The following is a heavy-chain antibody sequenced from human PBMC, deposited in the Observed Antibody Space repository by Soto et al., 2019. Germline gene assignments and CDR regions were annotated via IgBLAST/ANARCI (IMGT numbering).Heavy chain of an antibody. J-gene: IGHJ6*02. CDR2: IIPIFGTA. D-gene: IGHD6-19*01. CDR3: ASWLVAEAQGRSGCHGSWHGIDV. Sequence: QVQLVQSGAEVMKPGASVKVSFKASGGTFSSYAISWVRQAPGQGLEWMGGIIPIFGTANYAQKFQGRVTIITYNSTSTATMELSSLRSGDSAVDYCASWLVAEAQGRSGCHGSWHGIDVWGQGATGPVSS. V-gene: IGHV1-69*06. CDR1: GGTFSSYA.